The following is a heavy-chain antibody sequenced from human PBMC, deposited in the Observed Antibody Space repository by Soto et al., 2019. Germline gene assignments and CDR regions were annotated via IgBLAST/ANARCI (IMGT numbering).Heavy chain of an antibody. V-gene: IGHV1-18*01. Sequence: QVQLVQSGGEVKKPGASVRVSCKTSGYTFSNFGISWLRQAPGQGPEWMGWISSFNSNTRYAQTFQGRVTMFTDTSASTAYMELRSLRSDDTAIYYCARDRTLVTTTRAVDFWGQGTLVTVSS. CDR1: GYTFSNFG. CDR3: ARDRTLVTTTRAVDF. J-gene: IGHJ4*02. CDR2: ISSFNSNT. D-gene: IGHD3-22*01.